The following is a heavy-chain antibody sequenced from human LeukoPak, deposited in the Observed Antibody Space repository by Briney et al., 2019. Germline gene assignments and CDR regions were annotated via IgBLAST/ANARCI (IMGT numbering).Heavy chain of an antibody. CDR1: GFSINNYW. CDR2: ISSSSISM. Sequence: GGSLRLSCAASGFSINNYWMHWVRQAPGKGLEWVSSISSSSISMYYADSVKGRFTISRDNAKNSLYLQVNSLRAEDTAVYYCARDRDTGSDRELDYWGQGTLVTVSS. V-gene: IGHV3-21*01. CDR3: ARDRDTGSDRELDY. D-gene: IGHD5-12*01. J-gene: IGHJ4*02.